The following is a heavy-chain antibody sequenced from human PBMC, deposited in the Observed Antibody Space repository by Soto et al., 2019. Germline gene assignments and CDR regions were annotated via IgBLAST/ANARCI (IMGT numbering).Heavy chain of an antibody. Sequence: ASVKVSCKASGYTFTRYGISWVRQAPGQGLEWMGWISAYNGNTNYAQKLQGRVTMTTDTSTSTAYMELRSLRSDDTAVYYCARDLGVACSGGSCHSFYFDYWGQGTLVTVSS. CDR3: ARDLGVACSGGSCHSFYFDY. CDR1: GYTFTRYG. CDR2: ISAYNGNT. J-gene: IGHJ4*02. V-gene: IGHV1-18*04. D-gene: IGHD2-15*01.